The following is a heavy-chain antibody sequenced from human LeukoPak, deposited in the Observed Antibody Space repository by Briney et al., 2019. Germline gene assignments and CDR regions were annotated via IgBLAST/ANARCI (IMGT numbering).Heavy chain of an antibody. D-gene: IGHD3-10*01. Sequence: SETLSLTCAVYGGSFSGYYWSWIRQPPGKGLEYIGSIYYSGGTYYNPSLKSRVSIFVDTSKNQFSLRLSSVTAADTAVYYCARRNYSYGSGTAFDFWGQGTLVTVSS. V-gene: IGHV4-34*01. CDR3: ARRNYSYGSGTAFDF. CDR1: GGSFSGYY. CDR2: IYYSGGT. J-gene: IGHJ4*02.